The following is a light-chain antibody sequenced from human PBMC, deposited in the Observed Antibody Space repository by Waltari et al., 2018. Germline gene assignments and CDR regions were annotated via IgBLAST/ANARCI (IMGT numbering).Light chain of an antibody. CDR2: LGS. Sequence: DIVMTQSPLPLPVTTGEPASISCRSSQSLMHSNGYNYLDWYLQKPGEAPHILIYLGSNRAAGVPDMCSGSGSDADFTLKSSIVEAEDAWVYYCMEALQSVTFGQGTRLEIK. CDR3: MEALQSVT. CDR1: QSLMHSNGYNY. J-gene: IGKJ5*01. V-gene: IGKV2-28*01.